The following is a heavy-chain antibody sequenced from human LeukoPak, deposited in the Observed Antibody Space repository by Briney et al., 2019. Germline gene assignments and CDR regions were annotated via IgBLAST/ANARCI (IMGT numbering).Heavy chain of an antibody. CDR2: IYWNDDD. CDR1: GFSVSSSGVA. J-gene: IGHJ4*02. D-gene: IGHD1-1*01. Sequence: ESGPTLVNPTETLTLTCTCSGFSVSSSGVAVRWIRQPPGKALEWLGHIYWNDDDRYSTSLKSRLTITKDTSENQVVLTMTNMDPVDTATYYCAHLTTSAYYYDYWGQGTLVTVSS. V-gene: IGHV2-5*01. CDR3: AHLTTSAYYYDY.